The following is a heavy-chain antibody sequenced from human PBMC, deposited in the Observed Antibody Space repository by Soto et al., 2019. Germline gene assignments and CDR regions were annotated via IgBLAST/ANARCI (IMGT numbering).Heavy chain of an antibody. Sequence: VKVSCKASGYTFTSYAMHWVRQAPGQRLEWMGWINAGNGNTKYSQKFQGRVTITRDTSASTAYMELSSLRSEDTAVYYCARQPGYSSGWPPHYYYYGMDVWGQGTTVTVSS. CDR1: GYTFTSYA. D-gene: IGHD6-19*01. J-gene: IGHJ6*02. CDR3: ARQPGYSSGWPPHYYYYGMDV. CDR2: INAGNGNT. V-gene: IGHV1-3*01.